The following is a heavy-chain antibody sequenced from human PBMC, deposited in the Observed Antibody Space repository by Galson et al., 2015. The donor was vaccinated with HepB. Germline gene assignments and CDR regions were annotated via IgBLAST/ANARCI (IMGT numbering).Heavy chain of an antibody. Sequence: SLRLSCAASGFTFSGSAMHWVRQASGKGLEWVGRIRSKVNSYATAYAASVKGRFTISRDDSKNTAYLQMNSLKTEDTAVYYCTRPAANRYYYYMDVWGKGTTVTVSS. CDR1: GFTFSGSA. J-gene: IGHJ6*03. CDR2: IRSKVNSYAT. V-gene: IGHV3-73*01. D-gene: IGHD2-2*01. CDR3: TRPAANRYYYYMDV.